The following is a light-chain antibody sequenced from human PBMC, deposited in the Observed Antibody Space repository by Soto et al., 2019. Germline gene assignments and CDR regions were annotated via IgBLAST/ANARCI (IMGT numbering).Light chain of an antibody. J-gene: IGKJ3*01. Sequence: DIQLTQSPSFLSASVGDRVTITCRASQGISSYLAWYQQKPGKAPKLLIYAASTLQSGVPSRFSGSGSGTEFTLTISSLQPEDFPTYYCQQLNSYPLTFGPGTKVYIK. CDR2: AAS. CDR1: QGISSY. CDR3: QQLNSYPLT. V-gene: IGKV1-9*01.